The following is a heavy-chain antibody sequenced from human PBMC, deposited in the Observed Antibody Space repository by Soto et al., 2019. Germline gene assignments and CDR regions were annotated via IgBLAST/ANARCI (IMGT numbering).Heavy chain of an antibody. V-gene: IGHV4-31*03. Sequence: QVQLRESGPGLVKPSQTLSLTCTVSGGSINSGGYYWNWIRQPPGKGLEWIGYMYYSGSTYYNPFLRSRVIISAEPSENHFSLKLRSVTAADTAVYFCARGYRQSGFSSSWVFVYWGQGALVNVSS. D-gene: IGHD6-13*01. CDR1: GGSINSGGYY. J-gene: IGHJ4*02. CDR3: ARGYRQSGFSSSWVFVY. CDR2: MYYSGST.